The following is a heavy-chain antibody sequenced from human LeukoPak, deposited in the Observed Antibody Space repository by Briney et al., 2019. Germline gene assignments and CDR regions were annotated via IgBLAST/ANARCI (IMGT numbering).Heavy chain of an antibody. CDR1: GGSISSSSYY. CDR3: ARGRAGSYSTFDY. CDR2: IYYSGST. Sequence: PSETLSLTCTVSGGSISSSSYYWGWIRQPPGKGLEWIGYIYYSGSTNYNPSLKSRVTISVDTSKNQFSLKLSSVTAADTAVYYCARGRAGSYSTFDYWGQGTLVTVSS. J-gene: IGHJ4*02. D-gene: IGHD1-26*01. V-gene: IGHV4-61*05.